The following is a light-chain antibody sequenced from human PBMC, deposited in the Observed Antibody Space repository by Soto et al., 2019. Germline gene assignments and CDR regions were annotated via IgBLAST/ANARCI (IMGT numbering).Light chain of an antibody. J-gene: IGKJ1*01. CDR2: DAS. V-gene: IGKV3-11*01. CDR3: QQRSVWPRT. Sequence: EFVLTQSPATLSLSPGERATLSCRASEGVGTYLAWYQQKPGQPPRLLIYDASTRASGIPARFSGSGCGTDFILTISSLEPEDFAVYYCQQRSVWPRTFGQGTKVESK. CDR1: EGVGTY.